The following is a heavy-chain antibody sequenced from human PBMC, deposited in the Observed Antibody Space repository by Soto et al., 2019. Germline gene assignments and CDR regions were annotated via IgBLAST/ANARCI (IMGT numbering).Heavy chain of an antibody. CDR2: IKSKTDGGTT. Sequence: GGSLRLSCAASGFTFSNAWMSWVRQAPGKGLEWVGRIKSKTDGGTTDYAAPVKGRFTISRDDSKNTLYLQMNSLNTEDTAVYYCTTDRDGYNPYYYYGMDVWGQGTTVTVSS. CDR3: TTDRDGYNPYYYYGMDV. J-gene: IGHJ6*02. D-gene: IGHD5-12*01. V-gene: IGHV3-15*01. CDR1: GFTFSNAW.